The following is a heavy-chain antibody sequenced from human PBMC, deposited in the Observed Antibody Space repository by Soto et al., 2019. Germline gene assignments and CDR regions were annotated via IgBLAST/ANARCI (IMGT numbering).Heavy chain of an antibody. Sequence: QLQLQASGPGLVKPSETLSLTCTVSGGSISRSSYYWGWIRQPPGKGLEWIGSIYYSGSTYYNPSLKSRVAISLDTSKNPFSLKLSSVTAADTAVYYCARRDSSPHSRYWGQGTLVTVSS. V-gene: IGHV4-39*01. CDR2: IYYSGST. D-gene: IGHD2-15*01. CDR1: GGSISRSSYY. CDR3: ARRDSSPHSRY. J-gene: IGHJ4*02.